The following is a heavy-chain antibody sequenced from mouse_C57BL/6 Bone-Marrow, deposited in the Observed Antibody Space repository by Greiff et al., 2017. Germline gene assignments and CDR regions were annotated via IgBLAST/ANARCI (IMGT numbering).Heavy chain of an antibody. CDR3: AREITTVEYYFDY. D-gene: IGHD1-1*01. CDR1: GYTFTSYW. V-gene: IGHV1-52*01. CDR2: IDPSDSET. Sequence: QVQLQQPGAELVRPGSSVKLSCKASGYTFTSYWMHWVKQRPIQGLEWIGNIDPSDSETHYNQKFKDKATLTVDKSSSTAYMQLSSLTSEDSAVYYCAREITTVEYYFDYWGQGTTLTVSS. J-gene: IGHJ2*01.